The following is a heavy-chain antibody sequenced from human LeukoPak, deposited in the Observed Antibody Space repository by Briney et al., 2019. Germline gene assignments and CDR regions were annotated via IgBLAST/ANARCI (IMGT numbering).Heavy chain of an antibody. J-gene: IGHJ4*02. CDR3: AKDIDYDFWSGYPFDH. CDR1: GFTFSIYA. V-gene: IGHV3-23*01. D-gene: IGHD3-3*01. CDR2: ISGSGGSR. Sequence: PGGSLRLSCAASGFTFSIYAMSWVRQAPGKGLEWVSSISGSGGSRYYAESVKGRFTISRDNSKNTLYLQMSSLRADDTAIYYCAKDIDYDFWSGYPFDHWGQGTLVTVSS.